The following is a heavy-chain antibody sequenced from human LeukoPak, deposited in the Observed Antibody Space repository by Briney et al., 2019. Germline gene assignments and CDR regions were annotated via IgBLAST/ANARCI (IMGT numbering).Heavy chain of an antibody. CDR2: IYSNGST. Sequence: GGSLRLSCATSDFTVSSNYMSWVRQAPGXGLEWVSIIYSNGSTYYADSMKGRFTISRDNSKNTLYLQMNSLRAEDTAVYYCARFYSSGSFGAFDIWGQGTMVTVSS. CDR1: DFTVSSNY. V-gene: IGHV3-53*01. J-gene: IGHJ3*02. D-gene: IGHD6-19*01. CDR3: ARFYSSGSFGAFDI.